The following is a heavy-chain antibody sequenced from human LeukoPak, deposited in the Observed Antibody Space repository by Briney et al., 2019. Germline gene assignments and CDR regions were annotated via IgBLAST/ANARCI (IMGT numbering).Heavy chain of an antibody. Sequence: GGSLRLSCAASGFTFSSYWMSWVRQAPGKGLEWVANIKQDGSEKYYVDSVKGRFTISRDNSKNTLYLQMNSLRAEDTAVYYCAKDLTMIVEYYFDYWGQGTLVTVSS. CDR2: IKQDGSEK. CDR1: GFTFSSYW. D-gene: IGHD3-22*01. J-gene: IGHJ4*02. V-gene: IGHV3-7*03. CDR3: AKDLTMIVEYYFDY.